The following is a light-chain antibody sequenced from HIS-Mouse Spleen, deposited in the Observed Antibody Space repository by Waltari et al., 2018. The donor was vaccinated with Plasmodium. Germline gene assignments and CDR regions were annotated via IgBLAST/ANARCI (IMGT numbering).Light chain of an antibody. CDR3: YSTDSSGNHRV. CDR1: ALHKKY. Sequence: SYELTQPPSVSVSPGQTARITCSGDALHKKYAYWYQQKSGQAPVLFIYEDSKRPSGIPERFSGSSSGTMATLTISGAQVEDEADYYCYSTDSSGNHRVFGGGTKLTVL. V-gene: IGLV3-10*01. CDR2: EDS. J-gene: IGLJ3*02.